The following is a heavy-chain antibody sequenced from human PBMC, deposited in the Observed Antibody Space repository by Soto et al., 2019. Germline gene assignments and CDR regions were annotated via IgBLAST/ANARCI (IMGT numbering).Heavy chain of an antibody. CDR3: ARIVGATKVVVY. V-gene: IGHV4-59*01. CDR2: IYYSGST. J-gene: IGHJ4*02. CDR1: GGSISSYY. Sequence: SETLSLTCTVSGGSISSYYWSWIRQPPGKGLEWIGYIYYSGSTNYNPSLKSRVTISVDTSKNQFSLKLSSVTAADTAVYYCARIVGATKVVVYWGQGTLVTVSS. D-gene: IGHD1-26*01.